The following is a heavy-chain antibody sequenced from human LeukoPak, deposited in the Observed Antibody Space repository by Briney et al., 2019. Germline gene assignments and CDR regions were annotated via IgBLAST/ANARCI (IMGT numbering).Heavy chain of an antibody. CDR2: VHHTGST. D-gene: IGHD3-10*01. J-gene: IGHJ4*02. V-gene: IGHV4-61*08. CDR3: AKGHYYGSGSLDY. Sequence: SETLSLTCTVSGDSVRSGDFYWSWIRQPPGGGLKWIAYVHHTGSTNYNPSLRSRVTISIDTSKNQFSLTLNSVTAADTAVYYCAKGHYYGSGSLDYWGQGTLVTVSS. CDR1: GDSVRSGDFY.